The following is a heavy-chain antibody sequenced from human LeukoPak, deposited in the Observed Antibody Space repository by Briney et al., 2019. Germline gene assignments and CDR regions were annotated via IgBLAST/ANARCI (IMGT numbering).Heavy chain of an antibody. J-gene: IGHJ6*02. Sequence: ASVKVSCKASGYTFTSYDINWVRQATGQGLEWMGWMNPNSGNTGYAQKFQGRVTMTRNTSISTAYMELSSLRSEDTAVYYCARDKRITMVRGVLYYYYGMDVWGQGTTVTVSS. CDR2: MNPNSGNT. D-gene: IGHD3-10*01. V-gene: IGHV1-8*01. CDR1: GYTFTSYD. CDR3: ARDKRITMVRGVLYYYYGMDV.